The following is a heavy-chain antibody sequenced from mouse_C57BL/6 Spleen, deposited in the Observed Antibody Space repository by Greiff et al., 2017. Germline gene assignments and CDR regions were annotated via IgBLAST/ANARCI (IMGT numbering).Heavy chain of an antibody. V-gene: IGHV1-19*01. CDR1: GYTFTDYY. J-gene: IGHJ4*01. CDR3: ARDSSYDAMDY. D-gene: IGHD1-1*01. CDR2: INPYNGGT. Sequence: VQLQQSGPVLVKPGASVKMSCKASGYTFTDYYMNWVKQSHGKSLEWIGVINPYNGGTSYNQKFKGKATLTVDKSSSTAYMELNSLTSEDSAVYYCARDSSYDAMDYWGQGTSVTVSS.